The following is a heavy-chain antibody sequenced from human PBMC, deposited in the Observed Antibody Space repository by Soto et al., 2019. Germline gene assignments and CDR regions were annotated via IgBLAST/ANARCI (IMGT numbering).Heavy chain of an antibody. CDR2: IYYSGST. V-gene: IGHV4-59*08. CDR1: GGSISSYY. Sequence: SETLSLTCTVSGGSISSYYWSWIRQPPGKGLEWIGYIYYSGSTNYNPSLKSRVTISVDTSKNQFSLKLSSVTAADTAVYYCARVQPQGYYYGMDVWGQGTTVTVSS. D-gene: IGHD5-18*01. CDR3: ARVQPQGYYYGMDV. J-gene: IGHJ6*02.